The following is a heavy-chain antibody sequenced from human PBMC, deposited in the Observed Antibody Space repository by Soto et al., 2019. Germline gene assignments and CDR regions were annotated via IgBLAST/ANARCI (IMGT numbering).Heavy chain of an antibody. Sequence: VGSLRLSCASSVFKFSDYTMTCVRDAPGKWLEWVSSISSTASYIYYVDSVKGRFTISRDNAKNSLYLQMNSLRAEDTAVYFCASSLIAVAGTGRREDYYFDAWGQGSLVTVSS. J-gene: IGHJ4*02. CDR1: VFKFSDYT. D-gene: IGHD6-19*01. V-gene: IGHV3-21*01. CDR2: ISSTASYI. CDR3: ASSLIAVAGTGRREDYYFDA.